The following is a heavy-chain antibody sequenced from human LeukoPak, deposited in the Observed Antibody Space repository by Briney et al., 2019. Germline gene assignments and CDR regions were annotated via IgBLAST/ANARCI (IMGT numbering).Heavy chain of an antibody. CDR3: ASRGAHFDY. D-gene: IGHD3-16*01. V-gene: IGHV1-18*04. CDR1: GYTFTGYF. Sequence: ASVKVSCKASGYTFTGYFMHWVRQAPGQGLEWMGWISAYNGNTNYAQKLQGRVTMTTDTSTSTAYMELRSLRSDDTAVYYCASRGAHFDYWGQGTLVTVSS. CDR2: ISAYNGNT. J-gene: IGHJ4*02.